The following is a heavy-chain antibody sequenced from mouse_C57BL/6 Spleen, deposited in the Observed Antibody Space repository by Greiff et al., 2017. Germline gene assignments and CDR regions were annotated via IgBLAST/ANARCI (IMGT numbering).Heavy chain of an antibody. CDR3: ARVYYYGSPWCAD. D-gene: IGHD1-1*01. CDR1: GYSFTDYN. Sequence: VQLQQSGPELVKPGASVKISCKASGYSFTDYNMNWVKQSNGKSLEWIGVINPNYGTTSYNQKFKGKATLTVDQSSRTAYMQLNGLTSEDSAVYYCARVYYYGSPWCADWGQGTLVTVSA. J-gene: IGHJ3*01. CDR2: INPNYGTT. V-gene: IGHV1-39*01.